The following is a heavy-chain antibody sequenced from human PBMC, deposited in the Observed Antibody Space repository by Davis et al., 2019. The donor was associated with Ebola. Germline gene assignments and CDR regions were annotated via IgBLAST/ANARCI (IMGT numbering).Heavy chain of an antibody. J-gene: IGHJ4*02. V-gene: IGHV4-59*11. D-gene: IGHD3-16*01. Sequence: PSETLSLTCTVSGGSISSHYLSWIRQPPGKGLKWIGSIYYSGSTYYYPSLKSRVTISVDTSKNLFSLKLSSVTAADTAVYYCAERGGSVWGQGTLVTVSS. CDR3: AERGGSV. CDR1: GGSISSHY. CDR2: IYYSGST.